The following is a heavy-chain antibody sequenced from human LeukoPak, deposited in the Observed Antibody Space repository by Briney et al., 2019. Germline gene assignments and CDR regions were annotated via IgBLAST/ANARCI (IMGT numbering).Heavy chain of an antibody. V-gene: IGHV1-18*01. CDR1: GYTFTSYG. CDR3: ARGSYYDSSGYLDY. CDR2: ISAYNGNT. Sequence: ASVKVSCKASGYTFTSYGISWVRQAPGRGLEWMGWISAYNGNTNYAQKLQGRVTMTTDTSTSTAYMELRSLRSDDTAVYYCARGSYYDSSGYLDYWGQGTLVTVSS. J-gene: IGHJ4*02. D-gene: IGHD3-22*01.